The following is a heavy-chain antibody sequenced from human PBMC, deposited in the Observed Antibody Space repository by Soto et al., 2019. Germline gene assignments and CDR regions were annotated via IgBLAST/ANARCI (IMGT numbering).Heavy chain of an antibody. CDR1: GGFISSGGYY. V-gene: IGHV4-31*03. D-gene: IGHD3-3*01. Sequence: SETLSLTCIVSGGFISSGGYYWSWIRQHPGKGLEWIGYIYYSGSTYYNPSLKSRVTISVDTSKNQFSLKLSSVTAADTAVYYCARRVLRFLETSYYFDYWGQGTLVTVSS. CDR2: IYYSGST. CDR3: ARRVLRFLETSYYFDY. J-gene: IGHJ4*02.